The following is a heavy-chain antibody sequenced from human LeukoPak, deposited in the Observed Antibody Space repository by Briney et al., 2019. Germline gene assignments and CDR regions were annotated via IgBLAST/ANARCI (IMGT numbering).Heavy chain of an antibody. D-gene: IGHD2-15*01. V-gene: IGHV3-53*01. J-gene: IGHJ4*02. CDR3: ARDSAFSSYSY. CDR1: GFTVSSSY. Sequence: GGSLRLSCTASGFTVSSSYMSWVRQAPGKGLEWASIIYSDRNTYYAASVKGRFTISRDDSKNTLLLQMDSLRAEDTAIYYCARDSAFSSYSYWGQGALVTVSS. CDR2: IYSDRNT.